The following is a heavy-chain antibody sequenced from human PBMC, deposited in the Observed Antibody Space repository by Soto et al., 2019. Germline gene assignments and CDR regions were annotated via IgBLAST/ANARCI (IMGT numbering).Heavy chain of an antibody. CDR2: INPSGGGT. CDR1: GYTFSNYY. CDR3: AIGPKLADFGDRGYYGMDV. Sequence: QVHLVQSGAEVKKPGASVTFPCKASGYTFSNYYMHWVRQAPGQGLEWVGIINPSGGGTTYAQNFQGRVTMTRDTSTTTIYMELNSLRSEDTAVYYCAIGPKLADFGDRGYYGMDVWGHGTTVTVS. V-gene: IGHV1-46*01. D-gene: IGHD4-17*01. J-gene: IGHJ6*02.